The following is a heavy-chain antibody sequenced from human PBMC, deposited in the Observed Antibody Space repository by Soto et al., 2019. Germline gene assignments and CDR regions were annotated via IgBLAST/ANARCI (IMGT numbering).Heavy chain of an antibody. V-gene: IGHV4-4*07. Sequence: QVQLQESGPGLVKPSETLSLTCTVSGGSISSYYWSWIRQPAGKGLEWIGRIYTSGSTNYNPSLKRRVTMSVDTSKNQFSLKLSSVTAADTAVYYCARAPYSSSSYYYYYGMDVWGQGTTVTVSS. CDR1: GGSISSYY. J-gene: IGHJ6*02. CDR3: ARAPYSSSSYYYYYGMDV. CDR2: IYTSGST. D-gene: IGHD6-6*01.